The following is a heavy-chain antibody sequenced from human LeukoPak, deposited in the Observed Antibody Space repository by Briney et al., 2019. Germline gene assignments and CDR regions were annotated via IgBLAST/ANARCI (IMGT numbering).Heavy chain of an antibody. CDR3: AKDMRAYYDFWSGSIAPTDAFDI. V-gene: IGHV3-23*01. D-gene: IGHD3-3*01. CDR2: ISGSGGST. CDR1: GFTFSSYA. Sequence: GGSLRLSCAASGFTFSSYAMSWVRQAPGKGLEWVSAISGSGGSTYYADSVKGRFTISRDNSKNTLYLQMNSLRAEDTAVYYCAKDMRAYYDFWSGSIAPTDAFDIWGQGTMVTVSS. J-gene: IGHJ3*02.